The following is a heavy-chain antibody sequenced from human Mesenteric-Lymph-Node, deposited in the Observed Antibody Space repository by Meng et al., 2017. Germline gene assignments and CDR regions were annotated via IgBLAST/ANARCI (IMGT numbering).Heavy chain of an antibody. D-gene: IGHD3-10*02. CDR1: GDMVARTRAA. CDR3: ARDWGDVRGGFNF. V-gene: IGHV6-1*01. Sequence: QVRPCPSCQVLVTPPQSPLPTCTISGDMVARTRAAWNGLRQSPSRGLEWLGRTYYRSKYYNDYALSVKSRITINPDTSKNQFSLQLNSVTPEDTAIYYCARDWGDVRGGFNFWGQGTLVTISS. CDR2: TYYRSKYYN. J-gene: IGHJ4*02.